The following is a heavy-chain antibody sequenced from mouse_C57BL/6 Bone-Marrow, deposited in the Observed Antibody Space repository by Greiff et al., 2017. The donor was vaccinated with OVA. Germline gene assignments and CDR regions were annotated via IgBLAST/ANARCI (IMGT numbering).Heavy chain of an antibody. CDR2: IDPSDSYT. D-gene: IGHD1-1*01. J-gene: IGHJ4*01. CDR1: GYTFTSYW. CDR3: ARDDDGSSLYYYAMDY. V-gene: IGHV1-69*01. Sequence: QVQLQQPGAELVMPGASVKLSCKASGYTFTSYWMHWVKQRPGQGLEWIGEIDPSDSYTNYNQKFKGKSTLTVDKSSSTAYMQLSSLTSEDSAVYYCARDDDGSSLYYYAMDYWGQGTSVTVSS.